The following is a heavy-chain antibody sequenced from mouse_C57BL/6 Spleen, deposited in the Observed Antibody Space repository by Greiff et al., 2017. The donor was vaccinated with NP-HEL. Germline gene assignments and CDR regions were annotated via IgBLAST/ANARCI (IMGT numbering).Heavy chain of an antibody. CDR1: GFSLTSYG. CDR2: IWRGGST. Sequence: VQLQESGPGLVQPSQSLSITCTVSGFSLTSYGVHWVRQSPGKGLEWLGVIWRGGSTDYNAAFMSRLSITKDNSKSQVFFKMNSLQADDTAIYYCAKKHGNYEYYAMDYWGQGTSVTVSS. V-gene: IGHV2-5*01. CDR3: AKKHGNYEYYAMDY. J-gene: IGHJ4*01. D-gene: IGHD2-1*01.